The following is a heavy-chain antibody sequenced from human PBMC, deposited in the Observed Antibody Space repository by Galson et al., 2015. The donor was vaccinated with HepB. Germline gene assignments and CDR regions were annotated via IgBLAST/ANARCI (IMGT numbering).Heavy chain of an antibody. CDR3: AKHPYISGWLYWYFDL. Sequence: VKVSCKASGYTFNTYGITYVRQAPGQGLEWVGWINPDNGNTKYAQKLQGRVTMTTDTSTSTAYMELRSLRSDDTAVYYCAKHPYISGWLYWYFDLWGRGTLVTVSS. V-gene: IGHV1-18*04. CDR1: GYTFNTYG. J-gene: IGHJ2*01. CDR2: INPDNGNT. D-gene: IGHD6-19*01.